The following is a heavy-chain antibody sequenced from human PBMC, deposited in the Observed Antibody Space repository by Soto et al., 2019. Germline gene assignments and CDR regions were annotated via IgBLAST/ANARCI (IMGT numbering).Heavy chain of an antibody. D-gene: IGHD6-13*01. Sequence: GGSLRLSCAASGFTFSTYAMAWVRQAPGKGLEWVAVTWYNGSNKYYADSVKGRFTISRDNSKNTLYLQMNSLRAEDTAVYYCASDPGYSSDYWGQGTLVTVSS. J-gene: IGHJ4*02. V-gene: IGHV3-33*08. CDR1: GFTFSTYA. CDR3: ASDPGYSSDY. CDR2: TWYNGSNK.